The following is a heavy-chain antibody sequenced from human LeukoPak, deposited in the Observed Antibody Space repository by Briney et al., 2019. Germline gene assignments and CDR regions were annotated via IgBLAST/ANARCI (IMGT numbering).Heavy chain of an antibody. Sequence: GGSLRLSCAASGFTFSSYAMHRVRQAPGKELEWVAVISYDGSNKYYADSVKGRFTISRDNSKNTLYLQMNSLRAEDTAVYYCARDPAHGMDVWGQGTTVTVSS. J-gene: IGHJ6*02. V-gene: IGHV3-30-3*01. CDR1: GFTFSSYA. CDR2: ISYDGSNK. CDR3: ARDPAHGMDV.